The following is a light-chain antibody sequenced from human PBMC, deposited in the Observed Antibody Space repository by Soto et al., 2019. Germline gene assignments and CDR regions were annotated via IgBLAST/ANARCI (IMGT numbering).Light chain of an antibody. CDR1: SSDVGGYNY. CDR2: EVT. CDR3: SSYAGSNNVV. J-gene: IGLJ2*01. Sequence: QSALTQPPSASGSPGQSVTISCTGTSSDVGGYNYVSWYQQHPGKAPKLMIYEVTKRPSGVPDRFSGSKSGNTASLTVSGVQAEDEADYYCSSYAGSNNVVFGGGTQLTV. V-gene: IGLV2-8*01.